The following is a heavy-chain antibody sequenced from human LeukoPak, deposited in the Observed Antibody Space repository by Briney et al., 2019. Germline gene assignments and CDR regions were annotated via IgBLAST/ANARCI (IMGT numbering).Heavy chain of an antibody. CDR1: GYIFSTSW. CDR3: ARRDCSAGSCSFDS. Sequence: GASLQISCKASGYIFSTSWIGWMRQMPGKGLECMGIIYPGDSDTRYTPSFQGQVTISVDKSISTAYLQWSTLKASDTAMYYCARRDCSAGSCSFDSWGQGSLVTVSS. J-gene: IGHJ4*02. V-gene: IGHV5-51*01. D-gene: IGHD2-15*01. CDR2: IYPGDSDT.